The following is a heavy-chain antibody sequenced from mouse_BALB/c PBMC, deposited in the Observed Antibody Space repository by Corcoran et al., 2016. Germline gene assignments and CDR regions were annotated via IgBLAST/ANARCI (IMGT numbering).Heavy chain of an antibody. V-gene: IGHV9-3-1*01. J-gene: IGHJ4*01. Sequence: QIQLVQSGPEMKKPGETVQISCKASGYTFTNYGMNWVKQAPGKGLKWMGWINTYTGEPTYADDFKGRFAFSFETSASTAYLQINNLKNEDTATYFCAREPDAMDYWGQGTSVTVSS. CDR1: GYTFTNYG. CDR3: AREPDAMDY. CDR2: INTYTGEP.